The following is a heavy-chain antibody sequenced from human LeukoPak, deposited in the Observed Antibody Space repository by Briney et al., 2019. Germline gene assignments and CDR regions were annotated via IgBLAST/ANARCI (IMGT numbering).Heavy chain of an antibody. V-gene: IGHV1-18*01. Sequence: ASVTVSCKASGYTFTSYGISWVRQAPGQGLEWMGWISAYNGNTNYAQKLQGRVTMTTDTPTSTAYMELRSLRSDDTAVYYCAREWLISGYSLRYYYGMDVWGQGTTVTVSS. CDR1: GYTFTSYG. CDR2: ISAYNGNT. CDR3: AREWLISGYSLRYYYGMDV. J-gene: IGHJ6*02. D-gene: IGHD5-12*01.